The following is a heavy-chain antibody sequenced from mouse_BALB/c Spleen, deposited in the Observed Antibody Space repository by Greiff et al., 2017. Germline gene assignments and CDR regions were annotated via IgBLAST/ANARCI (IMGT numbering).Heavy chain of an antibody. Sequence: VQLQQSGPELVKPGASVKMSCKASGYTFTSYYIHWVKQRPGQGLEWIGWIYPGDGSTKYNEKFKGKTTLTADKSSSTAYILLSSLTSEDSAVYFCARGGTREYFDVWGAGTTVTVSS. CDR1: GYTFTSYY. CDR3: ARGGTREYFDV. D-gene: IGHD3-3*01. J-gene: IGHJ1*01. V-gene: IGHV1S56*01. CDR2: IYPGDGST.